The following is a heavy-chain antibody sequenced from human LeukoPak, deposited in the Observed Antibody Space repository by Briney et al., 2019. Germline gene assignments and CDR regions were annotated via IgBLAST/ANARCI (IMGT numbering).Heavy chain of an antibody. CDR1: GFTFSGSA. J-gene: IGHJ4*02. D-gene: IGHD1-26*01. CDR3: TRMSRGGSYGFDY. CDR2: IRSKANSYAT. V-gene: IGHV3-73*01. Sequence: PGGSLRLSCAASGFTFSGSAMHWVRQASGKGLEWVGRIRSKANSYATAYAASVKGRFTISRDDSKNTAYLQMNSLKTEDTAVYYCTRMSRGGSYGFDYWGQGTLVTVSS.